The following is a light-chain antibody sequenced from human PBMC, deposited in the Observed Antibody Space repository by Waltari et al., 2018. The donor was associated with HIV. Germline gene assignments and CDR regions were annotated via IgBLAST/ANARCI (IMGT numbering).Light chain of an antibody. Sequence: QSALTQPASVSGSPGQSITISCTGTSRNVGSYNLVSWYQQHPGRAPKVMIYEVSKRPSGVSNRFSGSKSGNTASLTISGLQAEDEADYYCCSYTGSNPFLLFGGGTKLTVL. CDR1: SRNVGSYNL. V-gene: IGLV2-23*02. CDR3: CSYTGSNPFLL. CDR2: EVS. J-gene: IGLJ2*01.